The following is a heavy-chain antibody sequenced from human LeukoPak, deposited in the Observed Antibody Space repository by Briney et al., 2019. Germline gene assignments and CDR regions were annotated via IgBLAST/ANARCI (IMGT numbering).Heavy chain of an antibody. CDR2: IYSGGST. CDR1: GFTVSSNY. CDR3: ARGAIPSLEYYFDY. Sequence: GGSLRLSCVASGFTVSSNYMSWVRQAPGKGLEWVSVIYSGGSTYYADSVKGRFTISRDNSKNTLYLQMNSLRAEDTAVYYCARGAIPSLEYYFDYWGQGTLVTVSS. D-gene: IGHD2-2*01. V-gene: IGHV3-53*01. J-gene: IGHJ4*02.